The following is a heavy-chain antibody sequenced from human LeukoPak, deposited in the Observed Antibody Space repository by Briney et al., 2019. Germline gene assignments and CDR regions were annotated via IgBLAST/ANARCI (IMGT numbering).Heavy chain of an antibody. CDR3: AREASSGWYKGEYFQH. D-gene: IGHD6-19*01. Sequence: GGSLRLSCAASGFTFSSYSMNWVRQAPGKGLEWVSSISSSSSYIYYADSVKGRFTISRDNAKNSLYLQMNSLRAEDTAVYYCAREASSGWYKGEYFQHWGQGTLVTVSS. CDR2: ISSSSSYI. J-gene: IGHJ1*01. CDR1: GFTFSSYS. V-gene: IGHV3-21*01.